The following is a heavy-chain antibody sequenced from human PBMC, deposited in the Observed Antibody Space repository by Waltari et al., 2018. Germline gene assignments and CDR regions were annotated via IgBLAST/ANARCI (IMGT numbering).Heavy chain of an antibody. CDR2: INHSGST. D-gene: IGHD4-17*01. V-gene: IGHV4-34*01. J-gene: IGHJ4*02. CDR3: ARWGAVTTTFDY. CDR1: GGSCSRYY. Sequence: QVQLQQWGAGLLKPSETLSLTCAVHGGSCSRYYWSWISQPPGKGLEWIGEINHSGSTPYNPSLKSRVTISVDTSKNQFSLKLSSVTAADTAVYYCARWGAVTTTFDYWGQGTLVTVSS.